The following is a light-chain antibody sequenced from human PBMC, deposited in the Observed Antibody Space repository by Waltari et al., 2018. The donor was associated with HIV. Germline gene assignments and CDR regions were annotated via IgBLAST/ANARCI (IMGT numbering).Light chain of an antibody. CDR2: GKN. Sequence: QSVLTQPPSVSGAPGQRVRISCTGTTFNIGAGHDVHWYQHLPGTAPKLLIFGKNIRPSGVPDRFSGSKSGSSASLAITGLQAEDEADYYCQSYDNRLRGVFGGGTKVTVL. J-gene: IGLJ3*02. CDR1: TFNIGAGHD. CDR3: QSYDNRLRGV. V-gene: IGLV1-40*01.